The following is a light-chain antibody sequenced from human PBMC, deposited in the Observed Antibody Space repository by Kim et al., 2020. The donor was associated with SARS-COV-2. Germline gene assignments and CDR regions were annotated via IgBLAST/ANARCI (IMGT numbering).Light chain of an antibody. V-gene: IGKV1-39*01. Sequence: SGGDRVTIACRASQSIGTRLNWYQQRPGRAPKLLIYAASTLQSGVPSRFSGTGSGTDFALTISSLQPEDFATYYCQQSYTTPWLSFGGGTKVDIK. CDR1: QSIGTR. CDR2: AAS. CDR3: QQSYTTPWLS. J-gene: IGKJ4*01.